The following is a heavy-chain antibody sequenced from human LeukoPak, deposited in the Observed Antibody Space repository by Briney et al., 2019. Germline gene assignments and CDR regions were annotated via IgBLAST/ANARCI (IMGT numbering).Heavy chain of an antibody. CDR2: ISYDGSNK. CDR3: AKDWAGSDRRYYFDY. Sequence: PGGSLRLSCAASGFTFSSYAMHWVRQAPGKGLEWVAVISYDGSNKYYADSVKGRFTISRGNSQNTLYLQMNSLRAEDSAVYYCAKDWAGSDRRYYFDYWGQGTLVTVSS. J-gene: IGHJ4*02. V-gene: IGHV3-30-3*01. CDR1: GFTFSSYA. D-gene: IGHD3-22*01.